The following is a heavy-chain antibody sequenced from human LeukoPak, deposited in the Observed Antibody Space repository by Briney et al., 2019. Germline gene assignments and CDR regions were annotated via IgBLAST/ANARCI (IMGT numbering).Heavy chain of an antibody. CDR2: ISSSSSYI. J-gene: IGHJ4*02. CDR3: ASWGPSR. D-gene: IGHD7-27*01. CDR1: GFTLSGYW. V-gene: IGHV3-21*01. Sequence: GGSLRLSCAASGFTLSGYWMHWVRQAPGKGLEWVSSISSSSSYIYYADSVKGRFTISRDNAKNSLYLQMNSLRAEDTAVYYCASWGPSRWGQGTLVTVSS.